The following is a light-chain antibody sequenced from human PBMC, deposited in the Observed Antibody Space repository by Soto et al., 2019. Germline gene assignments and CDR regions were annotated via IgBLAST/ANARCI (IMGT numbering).Light chain of an antibody. J-gene: IGKJ3*01. Sequence: DIQMTQSPSTLSASVGDRVTITCRASQSIRAWLAWYQHKPGKAPKLLIYKASTFDSGVPSRFSGSGSGTDFTLTISSLQPDDFATYYCQQYDRYSLSFGPGTKVEIK. CDR1: QSIRAW. CDR3: QQYDRYSLS. V-gene: IGKV1-5*03. CDR2: KAS.